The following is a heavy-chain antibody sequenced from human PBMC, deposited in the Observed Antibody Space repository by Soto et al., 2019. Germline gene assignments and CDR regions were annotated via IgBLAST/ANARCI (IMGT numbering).Heavy chain of an antibody. Sequence: PSETLSLTCTVSGDSISNYYWTWIRQPPGKGLEWIGCFYNSGNTNYNPSLKSRVTISVHTSNSQFSMELSSVTAADTAVYYCARGLITGSQYSGGCYYFAPGGQGTQVTVS. V-gene: IGHV4-59*12. CDR1: GDSISNYY. J-gene: IGHJ4*02. CDR2: FYNSGNT. D-gene: IGHD3-22*01. CDR3: ARGLITGSQYSGGCYYFAP.